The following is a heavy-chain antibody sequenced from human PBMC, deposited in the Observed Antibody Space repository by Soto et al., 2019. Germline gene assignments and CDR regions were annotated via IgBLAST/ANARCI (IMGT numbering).Heavy chain of an antibody. D-gene: IGHD2-8*01. V-gene: IGHV4-4*02. CDR2: MFHSGGA. CDR3: ATGNGDSMLEY. Sequence: QVQLHESGPGLVKPSETLSLTCVVSDGSISTYDWWTWVRQPPGKGLEWIGKMFHSGGADYSPSLKSRVTISADPSKNHFSLRLTAVTAADTAVYYCATGNGDSMLEYWGQGTQVAVSS. J-gene: IGHJ4*02. CDR1: DGSISTYDW.